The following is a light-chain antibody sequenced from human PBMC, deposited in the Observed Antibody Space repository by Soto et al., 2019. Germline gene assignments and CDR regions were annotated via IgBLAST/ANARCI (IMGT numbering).Light chain of an antibody. CDR2: QTS. V-gene: IGKV1-5*03. Sequence: DIQMTQSPSTLSASVGDRVTITCRASQTINNWLAWYQQKVGTAPKFLIYQTSTLESGVPSRFSGSGSGTEFTLTISSLQPDDFATYYCQQYNVYPWTFGQGTKVEIK. CDR1: QTINNW. J-gene: IGKJ1*01. CDR3: QQYNVYPWT.